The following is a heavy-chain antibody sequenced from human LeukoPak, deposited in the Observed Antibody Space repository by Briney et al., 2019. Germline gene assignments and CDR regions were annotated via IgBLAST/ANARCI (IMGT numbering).Heavy chain of an antibody. Sequence: PGGSLRLSCSASRFSFSAYGMHWDRQAPDQGLEWVAFIHYDRSSEYYAESARGRFTISRDNSKYTLYLEMNSLRPDDSAVYYCVKDAFSSSYDWGQGTLVTVSS. CDR3: VKDAFSSSYD. CDR1: RFSFSAYG. CDR2: IHYDRSSE. J-gene: IGHJ4*02. D-gene: IGHD6-6*01. V-gene: IGHV3-30*02.